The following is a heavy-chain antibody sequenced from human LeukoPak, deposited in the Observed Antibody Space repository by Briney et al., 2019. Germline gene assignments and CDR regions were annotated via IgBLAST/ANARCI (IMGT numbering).Heavy chain of an antibody. Sequence: PAGSLRLSCAASGFTFSNYAMNWVRQAPGKGLEYVSGISSSGGSTYYANSVKGRFTISRDESKNTLYLQMGGLRAEDMAVYYCARSYSYGSYFDYWGQGNLVTVSS. J-gene: IGHJ4*02. CDR1: GFTFSNYA. CDR2: ISSSGGST. V-gene: IGHV3-64*01. D-gene: IGHD5-18*01. CDR3: ARSYSYGSYFDY.